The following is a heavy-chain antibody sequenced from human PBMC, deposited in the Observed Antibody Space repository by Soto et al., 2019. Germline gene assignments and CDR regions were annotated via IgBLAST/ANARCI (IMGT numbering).Heavy chain of an antibody. CDR2: ISSNGVGT. CDR3: ARREQSDYYYMDV. D-gene: IGHD6-19*01. Sequence: EVQLVESGGGLVQPGGSLRLSCAASGFTFSNYAMDWVRQAPGKVLKYVSGISSNGVGTYYANSVKDRFTISRDNSKNTLYLQMGSLRAEDMAVDYCARREQSDYYYMDVWGKGTSVTVSS. CDR1: GFTFSNYA. J-gene: IGHJ6*03. V-gene: IGHV3-64*01.